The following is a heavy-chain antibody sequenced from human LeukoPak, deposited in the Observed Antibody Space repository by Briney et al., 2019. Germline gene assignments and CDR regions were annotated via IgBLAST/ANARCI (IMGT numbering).Heavy chain of an antibody. D-gene: IGHD2-15*01. CDR3: ARELGYCSGGSCSSRCYFDY. CDR2: IIPIFGTA. V-gene: IGHV1-69*01. CDR1: GGTFSSYA. Sequence: SVKVSCKASGGTFSSYAISWVRQAPGQGREWMGGIIPIFGTANYAQKFQGRVTITADESTSTAYMELSSLRSEDTAVYYCARELGYCSGGSCSSRCYFDYWGQGTLVTVSS. J-gene: IGHJ4*02.